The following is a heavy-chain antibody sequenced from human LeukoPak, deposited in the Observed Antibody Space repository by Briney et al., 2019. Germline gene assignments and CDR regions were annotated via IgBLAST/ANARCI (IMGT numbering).Heavy chain of an antibody. CDR1: GDSMSNYY. V-gene: IGHV4-59*01. D-gene: IGHD1-26*01. J-gene: IGHJ4*02. CDR3: ARVSRGALGPTPFFDS. Sequence: SETLSLTCTVSGDSMSNYYWHWIRQPPLKGLEWIGYVFYNGSTNYSPSLKSRVTISIDMSKYHFSLRLTSLTAADTAFYYCARVSRGALGPTPFFDSWGQGTFVTVSS. CDR2: VFYNGST.